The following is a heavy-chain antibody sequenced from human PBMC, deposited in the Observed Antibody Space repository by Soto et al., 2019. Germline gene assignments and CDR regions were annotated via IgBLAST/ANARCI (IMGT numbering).Heavy chain of an antibody. D-gene: IGHD6-6*01. CDR3: AGARIAARRLNTLFDY. CDR2: IIPIFGTA. V-gene: IGHV1-69*01. Sequence: QVQLVQSGAEVKKPGSSVKVSCKASGGTFSSYAISWVRHAPGQGLEWMGGIIPIFGTANYAQKFQGRVTITADESTSTAYMELSSLRSEDTAVYYCAGARIAARRLNTLFDYWGQGTLVTVSS. CDR1: GGTFSSYA. J-gene: IGHJ4*02.